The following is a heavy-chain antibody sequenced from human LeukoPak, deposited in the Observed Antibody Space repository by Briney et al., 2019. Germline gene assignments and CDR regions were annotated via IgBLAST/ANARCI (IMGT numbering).Heavy chain of an antibody. CDR1: GFTLSSYG. V-gene: IGHV3-33*06. CDR2: IWCDGSNK. J-gene: IGHJ4*02. D-gene: IGHD5-24*01. Sequence: GRSLRLSCAASGFTLSSYGMHWVRQAPGKGLEWVAVIWCDGSNKYYADSVKGRFTISRDNSKNTLYLQMNSLRAEDTAVYYCAKDRWRWLQVGYFDYWGQGTLVTVSS. CDR3: AKDRWRWLQVGYFDY.